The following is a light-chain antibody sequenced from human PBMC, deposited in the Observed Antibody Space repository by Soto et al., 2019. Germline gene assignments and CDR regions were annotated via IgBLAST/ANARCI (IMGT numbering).Light chain of an antibody. Sequence: EIVLTQSPATLSLSAGDRATISXRASQTFGANYLAWCQQKPGXAPRXXXDGXSSRARGSPDRLSGSGSGTDFTPPISRLEPEDSAVYYFQQYGSSTWTFGQGTKVDIK. V-gene: IGKV3-20*01. J-gene: IGKJ1*01. CDR2: GXS. CDR1: QTFGANY. CDR3: QQYGSSTWT.